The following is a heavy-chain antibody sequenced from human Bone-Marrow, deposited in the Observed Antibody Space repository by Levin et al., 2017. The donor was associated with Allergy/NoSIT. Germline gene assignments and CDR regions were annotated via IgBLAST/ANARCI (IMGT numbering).Heavy chain of an antibody. CDR3: ARGIVVVPGEPFQH. D-gene: IGHD2-2*01. J-gene: IGHJ1*01. Sequence: ASVKVSCKASGYTFTSYAIHWVRQAPGQRLEWMGWIDAGNDNTKYSEKFQGRVTIRSDTSASTVYMELSSLKSEDTAVYYCARGIVVVPGEPFQHWGQGTLVTVSS. V-gene: IGHV1-3*01. CDR2: IDAGNDNT. CDR1: GYTFTSYA.